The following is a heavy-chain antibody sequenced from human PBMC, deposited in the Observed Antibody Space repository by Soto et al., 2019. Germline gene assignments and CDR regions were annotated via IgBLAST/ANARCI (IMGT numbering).Heavy chain of an antibody. Sequence: SETLSLTCSVSGGSIRDYFWTWVRQPPGKGLEWIGYISSSGTINYNSSLKSRVTISLDTSRNHFSLQLSSVTTADTAVYFCARHRKLVIPGNYYYYGMDVWGQGTTVTVSS. CDR3: ARHRKLVIPGNYYYYGMDV. V-gene: IGHV4-59*01. CDR2: ISSSGTI. D-gene: IGHD3-9*01. CDR1: GGSIRDYF. J-gene: IGHJ6*02.